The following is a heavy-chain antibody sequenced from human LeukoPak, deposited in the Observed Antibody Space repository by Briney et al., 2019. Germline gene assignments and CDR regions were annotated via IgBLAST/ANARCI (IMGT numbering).Heavy chain of an antibody. J-gene: IGHJ6*03. CDR1: GFTFSSYA. Sequence: GGSLRLSCAASGFTFSSYAMHWVRQAPGKGLEWVAVISYDGSNKYYADSVKGRFTISRDNSKNTLYLQMNSLRAEDTAVYYCARCGIYSYANYYYYMDVWGKGPRSPSP. CDR3: ARCGIYSYANYYYYMDV. V-gene: IGHV3-30*04. CDR2: ISYDGSNK. D-gene: IGHD5-18*01.